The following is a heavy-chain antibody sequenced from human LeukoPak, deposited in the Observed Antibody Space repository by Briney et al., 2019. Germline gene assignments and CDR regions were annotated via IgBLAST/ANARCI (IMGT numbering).Heavy chain of an antibody. D-gene: IGHD6-19*01. CDR2: INHSGST. CDR1: GGSFSGYY. CDR3: ASSDGSGWVYPLYGMDV. Sequence: SETLSLTCAVCGGSFSGYYWSWIRQPPGKGLEWIGEINHSGSTNYNPSLKSRVTISVDTSKNQFSLKLSSVTAADTAVYYCASSDGSGWVYPLYGMDVWGQGTTVTVSS. J-gene: IGHJ6*02. V-gene: IGHV4-34*01.